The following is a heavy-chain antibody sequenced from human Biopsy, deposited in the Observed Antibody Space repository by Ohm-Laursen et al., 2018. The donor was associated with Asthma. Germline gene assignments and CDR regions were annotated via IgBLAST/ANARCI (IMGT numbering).Heavy chain of an antibody. J-gene: IGHJ3*02. D-gene: IGHD3-22*01. V-gene: IGHV4-61*01. Sequence: GTLSLTCTVSGGSVSSGSHYWSWIRQPPGKGLEWIGYIFDSGSTNYNPSLLGRVTISVDTSKNQFSLILYSVTPADTAVYYCARDKEYYYDSSGYYHHGGAYDIWGQGTMVNVSS. CDR2: IFDSGST. CDR1: GGSVSSGSHY. CDR3: ARDKEYYYDSSGYYHHGGAYDI.